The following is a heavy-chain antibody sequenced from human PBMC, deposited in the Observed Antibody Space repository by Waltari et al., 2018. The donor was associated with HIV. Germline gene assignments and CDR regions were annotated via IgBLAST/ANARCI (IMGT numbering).Heavy chain of an antibody. Sequence: QVQLQESGPGLVKPSETLSITCSVSGGSISDSFWSWFRLPPGKGLEWVGHVSSSGNAKYTPSLQSRVAISVDTSKSQFSLRLTSVTAADTAVYFCARVKAYYYDNSGFYFFDYWGQGTLVTVSS. CDR1: GGSISDSF. D-gene: IGHD3-22*01. J-gene: IGHJ4*02. V-gene: IGHV4-59*01. CDR3: ARVKAYYYDNSGFYFFDY. CDR2: VSSSGNA.